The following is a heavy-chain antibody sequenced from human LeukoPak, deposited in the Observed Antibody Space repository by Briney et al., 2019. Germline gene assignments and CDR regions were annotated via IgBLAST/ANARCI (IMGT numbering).Heavy chain of an antibody. CDR3: ARDSVGYGGTSDFDY. J-gene: IGHJ4*02. CDR2: ISSSSSYI. CDR1: GFTFSSYS. Sequence: GGSLRLSCAASGFTFSSYSMNWVRQAPGKGLEWVSSISSSSSYIYYADSVKGRFTISRDNAKNSLYLQTNSLRAEDTAVYYCARDSVGYGGTSDFDYWGQGTLVTVSS. D-gene: IGHD2-15*01. V-gene: IGHV3-21*01.